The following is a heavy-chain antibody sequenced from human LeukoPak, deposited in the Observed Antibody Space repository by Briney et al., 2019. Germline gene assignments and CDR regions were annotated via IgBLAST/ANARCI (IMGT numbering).Heavy chain of an antibody. D-gene: IGHD1-26*01. V-gene: IGHV3-23*01. Sequence: GGSLRLSCAASGFTFSSYSMSWVRQAPGRGLEWVSLISGSGGSTYYADSVKGRFTISRDNSANTLYLQMNSLRAEDTALYYCAKHSGSYFIYYIDSWGQGTLVTVSS. CDR2: ISGSGGST. CDR1: GFTFSSYS. J-gene: IGHJ4*02. CDR3: AKHSGSYFIYYIDS.